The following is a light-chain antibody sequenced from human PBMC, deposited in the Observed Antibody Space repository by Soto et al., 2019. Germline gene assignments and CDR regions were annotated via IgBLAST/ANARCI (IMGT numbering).Light chain of an antibody. Sequence: QSVLTQPPSVSGAPGQRVTISCTGSSSNIGAGYDVHWYQQLPGTAPKLLIYGNSNRPSGVPDRFSGSKSGTSASLAITGLQAEDEAGYYLQSYDSRLRGSVIRGGTKLTVL. CDR2: GNS. CDR3: QSYDSRLRGSV. V-gene: IGLV1-40*01. J-gene: IGLJ2*01. CDR1: SSNIGAGYD.